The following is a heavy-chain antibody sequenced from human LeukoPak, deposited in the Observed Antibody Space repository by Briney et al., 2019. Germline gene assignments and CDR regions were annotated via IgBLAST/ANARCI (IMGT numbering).Heavy chain of an antibody. CDR2: IASKTDGGAT. J-gene: IGHJ4*02. D-gene: IGHD3-10*01. CDR1: GLTVTNAW. V-gene: IGHV3-15*04. CDR3: TTGIRGD. Sequence: PGGSLRLSCSASGLTVTNAWMSWVRQAPGEGLDWVGRIASKTDGGATDYAAPVKGRFTISRDDSKNTLNLQMNSLKTEDTAVYYCTTGIRGDWGQGTLVTVSS.